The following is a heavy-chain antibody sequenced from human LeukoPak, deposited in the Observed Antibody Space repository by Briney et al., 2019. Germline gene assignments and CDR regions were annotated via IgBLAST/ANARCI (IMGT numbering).Heavy chain of an antibody. J-gene: IGHJ4*02. CDR2: ISAYNGNT. CDR3: AKDAVAGTHYFDY. V-gene: IGHV1-18*01. D-gene: IGHD6-19*01. CDR1: GYTFTSYG. Sequence: ASVKVSCKASGYTFTSYGIIWVRQAPGQGLEWMGWISAYNGNTNYAQKLQGRVTMTTDTSTSTVYMELSSLRSEDTAVYYCAKDAVAGTHYFDYWGQGTLVTVSP.